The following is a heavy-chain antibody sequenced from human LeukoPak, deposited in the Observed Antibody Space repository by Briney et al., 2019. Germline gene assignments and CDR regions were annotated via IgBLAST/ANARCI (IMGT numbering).Heavy chain of an antibody. J-gene: IGHJ3*02. Sequence: SLRLSCAASGFTFDDYAMHWVRQVPGKGLEWVSGVSWNSVYIGYADSVKGRFIISRDNAKNSLYLQMNSLRAEDTALYYCAKGSPGDSNAFDIWGQGTMVTVSS. CDR3: AKGSPGDSNAFDI. V-gene: IGHV3-9*01. CDR1: GFTFDDYA. CDR2: VSWNSVYI. D-gene: IGHD7-27*01.